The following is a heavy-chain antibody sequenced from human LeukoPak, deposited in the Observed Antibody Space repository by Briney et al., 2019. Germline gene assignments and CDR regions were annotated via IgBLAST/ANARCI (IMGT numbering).Heavy chain of an antibody. D-gene: IGHD2-15*01. CDR3: AREDGYCSGGNCYSYFVS. V-gene: IGHV3-7*01. Sequence: GGSLRLSCGASGFTFSNYWMSWVRQAPGKGLEWVAFIRKRGIETNYVDSVKGRFTITRDNARNSLFLQMNSLRAEDTAVYYCAREDGYCSGGNCYSYFVSWGQGTLVTVSS. CDR1: GFTFSNYW. J-gene: IGHJ4*02. CDR2: IRKRGIET.